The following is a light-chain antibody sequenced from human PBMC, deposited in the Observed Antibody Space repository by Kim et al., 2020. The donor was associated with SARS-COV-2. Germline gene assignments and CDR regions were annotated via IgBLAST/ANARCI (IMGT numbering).Light chain of an antibody. CDR1: PLNIKRKY. CDR3: GTWDNSLTPAV. J-gene: IGLJ2*01. CDR2: GND. V-gene: IGLV1-51*01. Sequence: GQTFSISCSGGPLNIKRKYVSGYQQVPGTAPRLLINGNDKRPSGIPDRFSGSKSGSSATLAIAGLQTGDEADYYCGTWDNSLTPAVFGGGTKVTVL.